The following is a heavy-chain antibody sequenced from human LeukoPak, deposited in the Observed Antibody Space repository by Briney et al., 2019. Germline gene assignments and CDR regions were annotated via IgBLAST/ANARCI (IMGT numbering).Heavy chain of an antibody. V-gene: IGHV1-69*05. Sequence: SVKVSCKASGGTFSSYAISWVRQAPGQGLEWMGRIIPIFGTANYAQKFQGRVTITTDESTSTAYMELSSLRSEDTAVYYCASCSSSWDDAFDIWGQGTMVTVSS. D-gene: IGHD6-13*01. CDR2: IIPIFGTA. J-gene: IGHJ3*02. CDR3: ASCSSSWDDAFDI. CDR1: GGTFSSYA.